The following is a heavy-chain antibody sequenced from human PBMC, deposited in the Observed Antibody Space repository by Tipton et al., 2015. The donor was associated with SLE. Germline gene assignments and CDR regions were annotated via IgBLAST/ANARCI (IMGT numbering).Heavy chain of an antibody. CDR3: ALEATPNY. J-gene: IGHJ4*02. Sequence: SLRLSCAASGFTFSSYAMSWVRQAPGKGLEWVSGISGSGGSTLYADSMKGRFTISRDNSKNTLYPQMNSLRAEDTAVYYCALEATPNYWGQGTLVTVSS. D-gene: IGHD1-1*01. V-gene: IGHV3-23*01. CDR1: GFTFSSYA. CDR2: ISGSGGST.